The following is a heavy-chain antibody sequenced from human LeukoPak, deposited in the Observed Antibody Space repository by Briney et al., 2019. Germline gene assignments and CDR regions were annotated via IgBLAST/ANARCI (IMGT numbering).Heavy chain of an antibody. Sequence: GESLKISCKGSGYSFTSYWIGWVRQMPGKGLEWMGIIYPGDSDTRYSPSFQGQVTISADKSISTAYLQWSSLKASDTAMYYCARQRIQLWSPGYYFDYWGQGTLVTVSS. D-gene: IGHD5-18*01. CDR2: IYPGDSDT. V-gene: IGHV5-51*01. CDR3: ARQRIQLWSPGYYFDY. CDR1: GYSFTSYW. J-gene: IGHJ4*02.